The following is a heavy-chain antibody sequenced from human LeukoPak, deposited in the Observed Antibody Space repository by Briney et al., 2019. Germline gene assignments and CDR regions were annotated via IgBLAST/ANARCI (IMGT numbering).Heavy chain of an antibody. CDR1: GYTFDDYA. CDR2: ISWNSGSI. D-gene: IGHD1-1*01. Sequence: GGSLRLSCAASGYTFDDYAMHWVRQAPGKGLEWVSGISWNSGSIGYADSVKGRFTISRDNAKNSLYLQMNSLRAEDMALYYCAKSETGTTSGAFDIWGQGTMVTVSS. CDR3: AKSETGTTSGAFDI. J-gene: IGHJ3*02. V-gene: IGHV3-9*03.